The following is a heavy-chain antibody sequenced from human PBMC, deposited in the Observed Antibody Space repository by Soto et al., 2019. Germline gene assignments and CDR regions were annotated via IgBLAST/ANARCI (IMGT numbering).Heavy chain of an antibody. D-gene: IGHD6-19*01. Sequence: QVQLVQSGAEVKKPGASVKVSCTASGYTFTSYYMHWVRQAPGQGLAWMGIINPSGGSRSYAQKCQGRVTMNMDRSTSTVYMELSSLRSEDTAVYYCARDGRSYYSSGSSYFDYWGQGTLVTVSS. CDR1: GYTFTSYY. V-gene: IGHV1-46*01. J-gene: IGHJ4*02. CDR3: ARDGRSYYSSGSSYFDY. CDR2: INPSGGSR.